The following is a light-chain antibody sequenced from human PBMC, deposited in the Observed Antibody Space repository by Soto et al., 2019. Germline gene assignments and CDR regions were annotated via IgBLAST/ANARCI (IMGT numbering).Light chain of an antibody. Sequence: QSVLTQPPSASGSPGQSVAISCTGTSSDVGGYNYVSWYQQHPGKAPKLMIYEVNKRPSGVPDRVSGSKSGNTASLTVSGLQAEDEADYYCSSYAGSSNVFGTGTKGTVL. CDR3: SSYAGSSNV. CDR2: EVN. J-gene: IGLJ1*01. CDR1: SSDVGGYNY. V-gene: IGLV2-8*01.